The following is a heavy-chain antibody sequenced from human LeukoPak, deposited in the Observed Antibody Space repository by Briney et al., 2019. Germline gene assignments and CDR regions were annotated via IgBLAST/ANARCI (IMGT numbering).Heavy chain of an antibody. J-gene: IGHJ4*02. D-gene: IGHD3-22*01. CDR3: ARVRYDSSGYYRFDY. CDR2: IYHSGST. CDR1: GGSISSSNW. V-gene: IGHV4-4*02. Sequence: PSETLSLTCAVSGGSISSSNWWSWVRQPPGKGLEWIGEIYHSGSTNYNPSLKSRVTISIDKSKNQFSLKLSSVTAADTAVYYCARVRYDSSGYYRFDYWGQGTLVTVSS.